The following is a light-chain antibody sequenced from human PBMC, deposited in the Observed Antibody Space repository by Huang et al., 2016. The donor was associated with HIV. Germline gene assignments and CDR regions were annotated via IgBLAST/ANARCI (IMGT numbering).Light chain of an antibody. CDR3: QQYNDWLQT. V-gene: IGKV3-15*01. CDR1: QDVSSK. J-gene: IGKJ4*01. Sequence: EIVMTQSPATLSVSPGERATLSCRASQDVSSKSAWYQPNPGTAPRLLIYAAFIRATGTPARFSGSGSGTDFTLTISSLQSEDFAVYYCQQYNDWLQTFGGGTRVDIK. CDR2: AAF.